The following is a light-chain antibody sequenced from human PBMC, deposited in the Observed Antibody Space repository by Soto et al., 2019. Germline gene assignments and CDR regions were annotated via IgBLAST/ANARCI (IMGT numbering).Light chain of an antibody. CDR2: LAS. Sequence: EIVLTQSPATLSSFPGDRVTLSCRASQAVNTRLAWYQHKPGQAPRLLIYLASNRAAGVPARFSGSGSGTDFTLTISGVEPEDFAVYYCHQRQSWSRTFGQGTTVDIK. V-gene: IGKV3-11*01. CDR1: QAVNTR. J-gene: IGKJ1*01. CDR3: HQRQSWSRT.